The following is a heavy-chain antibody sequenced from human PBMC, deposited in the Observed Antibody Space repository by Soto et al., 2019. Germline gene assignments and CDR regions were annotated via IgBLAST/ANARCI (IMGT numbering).Heavy chain of an antibody. Sequence: PGGSLRLSCEVSGFTFSSYSMSWVRQSPGKGLQWVAYISSSGSTTYYGDSVKGRFSIPRDNTKDSVFLQMNRLRDEDTSVYFCARAVAGTVYDYWGQGALVTVSS. J-gene: IGHJ4*02. CDR3: ARAVAGTVYDY. V-gene: IGHV3-48*02. D-gene: IGHD6-19*01. CDR2: ISSSGSTT. CDR1: GFTFSSYS.